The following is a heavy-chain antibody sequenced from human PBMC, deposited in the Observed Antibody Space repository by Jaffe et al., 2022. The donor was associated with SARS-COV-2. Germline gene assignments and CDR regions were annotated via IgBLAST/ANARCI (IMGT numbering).Heavy chain of an antibody. CDR3: AKDKTPSGAVAGTFDY. Sequence: EVQLVESGGGLVQPGRSLRLSCAASGFTFDDYAMHWVRQAPGKGLEWVSGISWNSGSIGYADSVKGRFTISRDNAKNSLYLQMNSLRAEDTALYYCAKDKTPSGAVAGTFDYWGQGTLVTVSS. D-gene: IGHD6-19*01. CDR2: ISWNSGSI. V-gene: IGHV3-9*01. CDR1: GFTFDDYA. J-gene: IGHJ4*02.